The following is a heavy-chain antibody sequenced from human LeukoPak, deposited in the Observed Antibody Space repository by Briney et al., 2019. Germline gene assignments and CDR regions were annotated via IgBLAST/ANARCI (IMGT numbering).Heavy chain of an antibody. CDR2: INHSGST. D-gene: IGHD3-9*01. V-gene: IGHV4-34*01. Sequence: SETQSLTCAVSGGSFSGYYWSWIRQPPGKGLEWIGEINHSGSTNYNPSLKSRVTISVDTSKNQFSLKLSSVTAADTAVYYCARGQPLLRYFDWLLGSWDYWGQGALVTVSS. CDR1: GGSFSGYY. CDR3: ARGQPLLRYFDWLLGSWDY. J-gene: IGHJ4*02.